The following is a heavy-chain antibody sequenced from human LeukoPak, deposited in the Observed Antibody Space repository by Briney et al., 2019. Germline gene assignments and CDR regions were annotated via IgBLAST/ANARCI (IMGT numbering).Heavy chain of an antibody. D-gene: IGHD4-17*01. CDR2: IIPILGIA. J-gene: IGHJ6*02. Sequence: SVKVSCKASGGTFSSYAISWVRHAPGQGLGWMGRIIPILGIANYAQTFQGRVTITADKSTSTAYMELSSLRSEDTAVYYCAKETTVTTLSHYYYGMDVWGQGTTVTVSS. V-gene: IGHV1-69*04. CDR1: GGTFSSYA. CDR3: AKETTVTTLSHYYYGMDV.